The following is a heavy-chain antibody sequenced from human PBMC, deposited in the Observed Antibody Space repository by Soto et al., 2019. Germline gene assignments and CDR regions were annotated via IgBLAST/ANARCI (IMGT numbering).Heavy chain of an antibody. CDR2: INPNSGGT. CDR3: ARDRLITMIVVATGYGMDV. Sequence: ASVKVSCKASGYTFTGYYMHWVRQAPGQGLEWMGWINPNSGGTNYAQKFQGRVTMTRDTSISTAYMELRSLRSDDTAVYYCARDRLITMIVVATGYGMDVWGQGTTVTVSS. CDR1: GYTFTGYY. D-gene: IGHD3-22*01. V-gene: IGHV1-2*02. J-gene: IGHJ6*02.